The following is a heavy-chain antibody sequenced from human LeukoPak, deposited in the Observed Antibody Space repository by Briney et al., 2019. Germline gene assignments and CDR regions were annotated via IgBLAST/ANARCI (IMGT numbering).Heavy chain of an antibody. J-gene: IGHJ4*02. CDR3: ARHRGSGYPYFDY. CDR1: GGSINNYY. CDR2: IYYSGST. V-gene: IGHV4-59*01. D-gene: IGHD3-22*01. Sequence: SETLSLTCTVSGGSINNYYWSWIRQPPGEGLEWIGYIYYSGSTNYNPSPKSRVTISVDTSKTQFSLKLSSLTAADTAVYYCARHRGSGYPYFDYWGQGTLVTVSS.